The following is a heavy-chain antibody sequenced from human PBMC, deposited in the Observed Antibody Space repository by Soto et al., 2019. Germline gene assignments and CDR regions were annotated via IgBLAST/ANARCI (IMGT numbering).Heavy chain of an antibody. CDR2: INPSGGST. CDR1: GYTFTSYY. CDR3: ARDSDGRYDFWSGYYPYYYGMDV. V-gene: IGHV1-46*01. D-gene: IGHD3-3*01. J-gene: IGHJ6*02. Sequence: ASVKVSCKASGYTFTSYYMHWVRQAPGQGLEWMGIINPSGGSTSYAQKFQGRVTLTRDTSTSTVYMELSSLRSEDTAVYYCARDSDGRYDFWSGYYPYYYGMDVWGQGTTVTVSS.